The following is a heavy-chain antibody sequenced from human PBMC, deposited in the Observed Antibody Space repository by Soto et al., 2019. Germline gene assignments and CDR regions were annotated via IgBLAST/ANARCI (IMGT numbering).Heavy chain of an antibody. V-gene: IGHV1-18*01. J-gene: IGHJ5*02. Sequence: QVQLVQSGAEVKKPGASVKVSCKASGYTFTSDGISWVRQAPGQGLEWLGWISAYNGNTNYAQKLQGRVTMTTDTSTSIAYMELRSLRSDDTAVYYCATVMVTKLRVDDWFDPWGQGTLVTVSS. CDR1: GYTFTSDG. D-gene: IGHD2-21*02. CDR3: ATVMVTKLRVDDWFDP. CDR2: ISAYNGNT.